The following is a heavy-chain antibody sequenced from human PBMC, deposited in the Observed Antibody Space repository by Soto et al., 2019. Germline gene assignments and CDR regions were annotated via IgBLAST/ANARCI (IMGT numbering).Heavy chain of an antibody. J-gene: IGHJ4*02. D-gene: IGHD6-13*01. V-gene: IGHV5-51*01. CDR3: ARSPRSSPYFDF. CDR2: IYPGDHET. Sequence: PGESLKISCQCSGYTFSNFWIGWVRQLPGQGLEWMGIIYPGDHETRYSPSFLGKVTISAETSINTAYLQWSSLEASDSAFYFCARSPRSSPYFDFCGQGALVTASS. CDR1: GYTFSNFW.